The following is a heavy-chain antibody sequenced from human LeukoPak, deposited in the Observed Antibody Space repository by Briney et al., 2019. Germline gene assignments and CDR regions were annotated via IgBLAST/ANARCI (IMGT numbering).Heavy chain of an antibody. V-gene: IGHV3-30*04. CDR1: GFTFSSYA. D-gene: IGHD3-9*01. CDR2: ISYDGSNK. CDR3: ARDVYYDILTGLDLYYYYYGMDV. Sequence: PGRSLRLSCAASGFTFSSYAMLWVRQAPGKGLEWVAVISYDGSNKYYADSVKGRFTISRDNSKNTLYLQMNSLRAEDTAVYYCARDVYYDILTGLDLYYYYYGMDVWGKGATVTVSS. J-gene: IGHJ6*04.